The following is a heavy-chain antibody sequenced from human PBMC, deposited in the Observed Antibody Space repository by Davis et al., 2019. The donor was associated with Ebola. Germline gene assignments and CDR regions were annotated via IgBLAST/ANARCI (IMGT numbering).Heavy chain of an antibody. Sequence: AASVKVSCKASGGTFSSYAISWVRQAPGQGLEWMGIINTRSGATEFAQKFKGRVTINRDTSTSTVYMDLSSLGSEDTALYYCARGGLTATYTWGYFQYWGQGTQVIVSS. V-gene: IGHV1-46*01. CDR2: INTRSGAT. CDR3: ARGGLTATYTWGYFQY. CDR1: GGTFSSYA. D-gene: IGHD1-26*01. J-gene: IGHJ1*01.